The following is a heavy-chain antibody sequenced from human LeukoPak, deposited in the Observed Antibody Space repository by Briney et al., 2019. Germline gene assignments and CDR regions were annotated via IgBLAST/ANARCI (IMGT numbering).Heavy chain of an antibody. J-gene: IGHJ6*02. CDR2: ISSGDRT. CDR3: AKGRDPDYYYYGMDV. V-gene: IGHV3-23*01. Sequence: GGSLRLSCAASGFTFSSYAMNWVRQAPGKGLEWVAGISSGDRTFHAESVKGRFTISRDNSKNTLYLQMNSLRAEDTAVYYCAKGRDPDYYYYGMDVWGQGTTVTVSS. CDR1: GFTFSSYA.